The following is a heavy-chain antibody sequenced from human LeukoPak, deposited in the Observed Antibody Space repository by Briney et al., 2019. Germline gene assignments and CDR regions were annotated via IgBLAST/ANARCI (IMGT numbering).Heavy chain of an antibody. V-gene: IGHV3-7*01. Sequence: GGSLRLSCAASGFTFSRYYMSWVRQTPGKGLEWLANIKEDGSETYYVDSVKGRFTISRDNAKSSLYLQMNSLRAEDTAVYHCARGGSYGLVGFDYWGQGTLVTVSS. CDR1: GFTFSRYY. J-gene: IGHJ4*02. CDR3: ARGGSYGLVGFDY. D-gene: IGHD4-17*01. CDR2: IKEDGSET.